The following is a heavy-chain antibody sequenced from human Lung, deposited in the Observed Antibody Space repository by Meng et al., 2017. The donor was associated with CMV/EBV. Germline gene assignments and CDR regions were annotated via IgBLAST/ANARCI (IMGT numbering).Heavy chain of an antibody. Sequence: FRFKDYTLHWVRQVPGKGLEWMTVISYDGSRRYYAYSVRGRLTISRDNSENTLFLQVNSLRPEDTALYYCARSFYFDTNGYIRGFDLWGQGTLVTVSS. CDR3: ARSFYFDTNGYIRGFDL. D-gene: IGHD3-22*01. J-gene: IGHJ4*02. CDR1: FRFKDYT. CDR2: ISYDGSRR. V-gene: IGHV3-30-3*01.